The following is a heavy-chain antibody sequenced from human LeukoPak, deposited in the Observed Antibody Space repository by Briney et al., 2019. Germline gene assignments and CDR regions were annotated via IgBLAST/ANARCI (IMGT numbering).Heavy chain of an antibody. V-gene: IGHV3-20*04. CDR3: ARGTAAMVLY. CDR2: INWNGGST. D-gene: IGHD3-10*01. J-gene: IGHJ4*02. CDR1: GFTFSSYE. Sequence: GGSLRLSCAASGFTFSSYEMNWVRQAPGKGLEWVSGINWNGGSTGYADSVKGRFTISRDNAKNSLYLQMNSLRAEDTALYYCARGTAAMVLYWGQGTLVTVSS.